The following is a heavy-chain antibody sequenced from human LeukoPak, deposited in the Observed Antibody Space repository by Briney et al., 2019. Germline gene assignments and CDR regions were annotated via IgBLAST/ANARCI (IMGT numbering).Heavy chain of an antibody. J-gene: IGHJ4*02. CDR3: VRTPPNWGFDY. CDR1: GYTFTTHD. Sequence: ASVKVSCKASGYTFTTHDINWVRQATGQGLEWLGWMSPNSGDTGFAQKFQGRVTMTSDSSISTAYMELSSLRSEDTAIYYCVRTPPNWGFDYWGQGTLVTVSS. CDR2: MSPNSGDT. V-gene: IGHV1-8*01. D-gene: IGHD7-27*01.